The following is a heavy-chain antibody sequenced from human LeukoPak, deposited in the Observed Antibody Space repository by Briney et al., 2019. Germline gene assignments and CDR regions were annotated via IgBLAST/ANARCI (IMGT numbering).Heavy chain of an antibody. CDR2: IGDNGGDT. CDR3: GRDWKLDY. J-gene: IGHJ4*02. V-gene: IGHV3-23*01. D-gene: IGHD1-1*01. Sequence: GGSLRLSCAASGFTFNNYPMSWVRQAPGKGLDWVSAIGDNGGDTKYADSVKGRFTISRDNSRNRLYLQKDSLRVEDTAMYYCGRDWKLDYWGQGILVTVSS. CDR1: GFTFNNYP.